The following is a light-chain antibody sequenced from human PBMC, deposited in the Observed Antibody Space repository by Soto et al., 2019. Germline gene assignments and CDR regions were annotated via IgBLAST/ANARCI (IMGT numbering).Light chain of an antibody. CDR3: FSHRSGDSQV. CDR1: SSDIGAYNY. V-gene: IGLV2-14*01. CDR2: GVT. J-gene: IGLJ1*01. Sequence: QSVLTQPASVSGSPGQSITIPCTGTSSDIGAYNYVPWYQQYPGKAPKLMIYGVTIRPSGVSNRFSGPKTGNTASLTISGLQAEDEADYYCFSHRSGDSQVFGTGTKVTVL.